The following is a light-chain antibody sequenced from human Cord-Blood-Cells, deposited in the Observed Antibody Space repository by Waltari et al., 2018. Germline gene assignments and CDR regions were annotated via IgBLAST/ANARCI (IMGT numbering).Light chain of an antibody. CDR1: QRVSSY. V-gene: IGKV3-11*01. J-gene: IGKJ5*01. CDR2: AAS. Sequence: EIVLTQSPATLSLSPGERATLSCRASQRVSSYLAWFPQKPGQAPMLLIYAASNRATGIPARFSGSGYGTDFTLTINSLVPEDFAVYHCQQRSNWITFVQATRLEIK. CDR3: QQRSNWIT.